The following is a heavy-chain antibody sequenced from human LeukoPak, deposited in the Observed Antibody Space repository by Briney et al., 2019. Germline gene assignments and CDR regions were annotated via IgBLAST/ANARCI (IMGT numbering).Heavy chain of an antibody. J-gene: IGHJ3*02. CDR1: GSSFTSYW. V-gene: IGHV5-51*01. CDR2: IYPGDSDT. CDR3: ARRPQQRAFDI. D-gene: IGHD6-13*01. Sequence: LGASLQISCKGSGSSFTSYWIGWVRQLPGKGLEWMGIIYPGDSDTRYSPSFQGQVTISADKSISTAYLQWSSLKASDTAMYYCARRPQQRAFDIWGQGTMVTVSS.